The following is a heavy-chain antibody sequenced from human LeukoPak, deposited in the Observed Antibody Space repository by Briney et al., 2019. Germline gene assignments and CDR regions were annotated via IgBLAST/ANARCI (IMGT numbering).Heavy chain of an antibody. V-gene: IGHV1-46*01. J-gene: IGHJ4*02. CDR1: GYTFTSYG. CDR2: INPSGGST. Sequence: ASVKVSCKASGYTFTSYGISWVRQAPGQGLEWMGIINPSGGSTSYAQKFQGRVTMTRDMSTSTVYMELSSLRSEDTAVYYCASRSLTGRFDYWGQGTLVTVSS. CDR3: ASRSLTGRFDY.